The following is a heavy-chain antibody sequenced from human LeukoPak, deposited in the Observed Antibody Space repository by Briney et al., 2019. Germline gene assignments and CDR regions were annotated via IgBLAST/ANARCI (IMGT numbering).Heavy chain of an antibody. J-gene: IGHJ2*01. V-gene: IGHV4-59*08. CDR1: GDSTSRYY. CDR3: ARLGEYYDSSGYYYGDWYFDL. Sequence: SETLSLTCTVSGDSTSRYYWSWIRQPPGKGLEWIGYIYYSESTNYNPSLKSRVTISLDTSKNQFSLKLSSVTAADTAVYYCARLGEYYDSSGYYYGDWYFDLWGRGTLVTVSS. CDR2: IYYSEST. D-gene: IGHD3-22*01.